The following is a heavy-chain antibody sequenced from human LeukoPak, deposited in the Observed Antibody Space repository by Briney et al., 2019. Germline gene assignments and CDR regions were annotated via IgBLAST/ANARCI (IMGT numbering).Heavy chain of an antibody. CDR2: INPTGGST. D-gene: IGHD6-6*01. V-gene: IGHV1-46*01. CDR3: ARKGSSSCFDY. J-gene: IGHJ4*02. CDR1: GCAFISYQ. Sequence: ASVKVSCKASGCAFISYQMHWVRQAPRQGLEWMGIINPTGGSTSHAQKFQGRVTMTRDTSTSTVYMELSSLRSEDTAVYYCARKGSSSCFDYWGQGTLVTVSS.